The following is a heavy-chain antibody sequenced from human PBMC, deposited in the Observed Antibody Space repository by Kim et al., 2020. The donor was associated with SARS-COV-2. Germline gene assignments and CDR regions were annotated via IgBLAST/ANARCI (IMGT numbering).Heavy chain of an antibody. D-gene: IGHD3-3*01. J-gene: IGHJ4*02. CDR2: ISAYNGNT. Sequence: ASVKVSCKASGYTFTSYGISWVRQAPGQGLEWMGWISAYNGNTNYAQKLQGRVTMTTDTSTSTAYMELRSLRSDDTAVYYCARKAYGQSLFGHDYWGQGTLVTVSS. CDR1: GYTFTSYG. CDR3: ARKAYGQSLFGHDY. V-gene: IGHV1-18*04.